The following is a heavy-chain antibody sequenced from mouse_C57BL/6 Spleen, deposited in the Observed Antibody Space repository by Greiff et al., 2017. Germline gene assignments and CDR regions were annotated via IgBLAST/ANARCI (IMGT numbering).Heavy chain of an antibody. CDR3: ARCRANWYYCDY. CDR2: IDPCDSYT. J-gene: IGHJ2*01. D-gene: IGHD4-1*01. V-gene: IGHV1-59*01. Sequence: QVQLQQPGAELVRPGTSVKLSCKASGYTFTSYWMHWVKQRPGQGLEWIGVIDPCDSYTNYNQKFKGKATLTVDTSSSTAYMQLSSLPSEDSADYYCARCRANWYYCDYWGQGTTLTVSS. CDR1: GYTFTSYW.